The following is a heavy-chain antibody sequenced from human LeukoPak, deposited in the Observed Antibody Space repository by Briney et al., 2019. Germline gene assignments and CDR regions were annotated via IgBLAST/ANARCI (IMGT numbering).Heavy chain of an antibody. CDR3: AKGPLIEVAGTTWDY. Sequence: GGSLRLSCAASGFAFSSYAMSWVRQAPGKGLEWVSVISGGGDTYYADSVRGRFTISRDNSKDTLYLQMSSLRAEDTAIYRCAKGPLIEVAGTTWDYWGQGTLVTVSS. CDR2: ISGGGDT. D-gene: IGHD6-19*01. J-gene: IGHJ4*02. CDR1: GFAFSSYA. V-gene: IGHV3-23*01.